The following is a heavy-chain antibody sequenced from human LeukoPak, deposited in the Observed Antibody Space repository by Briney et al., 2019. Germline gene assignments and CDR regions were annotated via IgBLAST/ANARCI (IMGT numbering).Heavy chain of an antibody. J-gene: IGHJ5*02. Sequence: GGLLRLSCAASGFTFSSYSMNWVRQAPGKGLEWVSSIPSSSAYIYYADSVRGRFTISRDNAENSLYLQMNSLRAEDTAVYYCARGRLDGGYSYRDWFDPWGQGTLVTVSS. D-gene: IGHD5-18*01. CDR3: ARGRLDGGYSYRDWFDP. CDR2: IPSSSAYI. V-gene: IGHV3-21*01. CDR1: GFTFSSYS.